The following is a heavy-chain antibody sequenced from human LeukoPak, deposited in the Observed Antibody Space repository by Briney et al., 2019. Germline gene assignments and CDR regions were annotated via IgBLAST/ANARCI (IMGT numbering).Heavy chain of an antibody. J-gene: IGHJ3*02. CDR3: ASSLTGYYKRGSARAFDI. CDR1: GFTFSSYA. Sequence: GGSLRLSCAASGFTFSSYAMHWVRQAPGKGLEYVSAISSNGGSKYYANSVKGRFTISRDNSKNTLYLQMGSLRAEDMAVYYCASSLTGYYKRGSARAFDIWGQGTMVTVSS. V-gene: IGHV3-64*01. D-gene: IGHD3-9*01. CDR2: ISSNGGSK.